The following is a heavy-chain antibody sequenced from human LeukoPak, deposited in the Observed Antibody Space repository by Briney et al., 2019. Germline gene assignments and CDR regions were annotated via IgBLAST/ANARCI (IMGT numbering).Heavy chain of an antibody. V-gene: IGHV3-23*01. CDR2: ISGSGGST. CDR3: ARGWESSGWYIQGQGDY. Sequence: GSLRLSCAASGFTFSSYAMSWVRQAPGKGLEWVSAISGSGGSTYYADSVKGRFTISRDNSKNTLYLQMNSLRAEDTAVYYCARGWESSGWYIQGQGDYWGQGTLVTVSS. J-gene: IGHJ4*02. CDR1: GFTFSSYA. D-gene: IGHD6-19*01.